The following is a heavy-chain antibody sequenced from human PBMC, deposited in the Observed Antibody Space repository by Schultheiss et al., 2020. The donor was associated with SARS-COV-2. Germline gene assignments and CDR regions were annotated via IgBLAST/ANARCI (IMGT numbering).Heavy chain of an antibody. V-gene: IGHV4-61*02. CDR2: IYTSGST. CDR1: GGSISSSSYY. Sequence: SETLSLTCTVSGGSISSSSYYWSWIRQPAGKGLEWIGRIYTSGSTNYNPSLKSRVTISVDTSKNQFSLKLSSVTAADTAVYYCARRAVAGTVDYWGQGTLVTVSS. D-gene: IGHD6-19*01. CDR3: ARRAVAGTVDY. J-gene: IGHJ4*02.